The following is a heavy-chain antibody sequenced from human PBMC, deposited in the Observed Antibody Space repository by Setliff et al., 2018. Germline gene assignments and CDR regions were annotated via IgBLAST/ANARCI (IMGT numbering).Heavy chain of an antibody. J-gene: IGHJ2*01. CDR1: GDSFSDYY. CDR3: ARAQVVFAISAPAWYFEI. D-gene: IGHD2-21*01. Sequence: SETLSLTCAVYGDSFSDYYWSWIRQPPGKGLEWIEEINHSGSTNYSPSLRSRVTMSVDTSEKQLSLTLNSVTVADTAVYYCARAQVVFAISAPAWYFEIWGRGTQVTVSS. CDR2: INHSGST. V-gene: IGHV4-34*01.